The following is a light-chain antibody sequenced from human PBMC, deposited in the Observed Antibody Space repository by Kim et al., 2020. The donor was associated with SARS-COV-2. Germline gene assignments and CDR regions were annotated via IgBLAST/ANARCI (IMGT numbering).Light chain of an antibody. Sequence: DIHMTQSPSSVSASVGDRVIISCRASQGISTYLAWYQQTPERAPKLLISAASSLQSDVPSRFSGGGSGTDFTLTITNLQPEDYATYYCQQSNSFPITFGQGTRLRL. J-gene: IGKJ5*01. CDR1: QGISTY. CDR3: QQSNSFPIT. CDR2: AAS. V-gene: IGKV1-12*01.